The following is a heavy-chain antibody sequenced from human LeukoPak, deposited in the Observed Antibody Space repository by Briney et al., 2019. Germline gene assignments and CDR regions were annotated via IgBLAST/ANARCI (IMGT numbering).Heavy chain of an antibody. D-gene: IGHD3-10*01. Sequence: PSQTLSLTCTVSGGSISSGDYYWSWIRQPPGKGLEWIGYIYYSVSTYYNPSLKSRVTISVDTSKNQFSLKLSSVTAADTAVYYCAREGGSGSWAFDYWGQGTLVTVSS. CDR2: IYYSVST. CDR3: AREGGSGSWAFDY. V-gene: IGHV4-30-4*01. J-gene: IGHJ4*02. CDR1: GGSISSGDYY.